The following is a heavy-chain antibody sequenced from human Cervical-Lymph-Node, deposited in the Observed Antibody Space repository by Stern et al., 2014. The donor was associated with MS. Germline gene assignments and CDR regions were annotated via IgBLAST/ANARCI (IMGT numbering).Heavy chain of an antibody. CDR2: IDWDDDK. CDR1: GFSLSTSGVR. CDR3: ARMLGTHIDY. V-gene: IGHV2-70*04. Sequence: QVTLKESGPALVKPTQTLTLTCTFSGFSLSTSGVRVNWIRQPPGKALEWLARIDWDDDKFYSTSLKTRLTLSKDTSKNQVVLTMTNMDPVDKATYYCARMLGTHIDYWGQGTLVTVSS. D-gene: IGHD1-1*01. J-gene: IGHJ4*02.